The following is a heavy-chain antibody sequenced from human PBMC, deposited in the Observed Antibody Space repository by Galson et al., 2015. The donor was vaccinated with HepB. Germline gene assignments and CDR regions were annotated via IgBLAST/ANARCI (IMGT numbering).Heavy chain of an antibody. D-gene: IGHD3-9*01. CDR2: IKEDGNEK. CDR1: GFTFNKYW. CDR3: AAGEYFDWLLSPAPPYFDL. J-gene: IGHJ5*02. Sequence: SLRLSCAASGFTFNKYWMSWVRQAPGKGLEWVANIKEDGNEKYSVGSVKGRFTISRDNAKNSLFLQIDSLRAEDTAIYYCAAGEYFDWLLSPAPPYFDLWGQGTLVTVAS. V-gene: IGHV3-7*03.